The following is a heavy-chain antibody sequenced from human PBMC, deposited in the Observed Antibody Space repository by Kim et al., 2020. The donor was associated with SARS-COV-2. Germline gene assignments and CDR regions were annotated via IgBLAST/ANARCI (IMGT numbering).Heavy chain of an antibody. CDR2: IRSDESKR. CDR1: GFTFSLFA. V-gene: IGHV3-33*01. J-gene: IGHJ3*01. CDR3: ARNFGSATMIGDV. D-gene: IGHD3-10*01. Sequence: GGSLRLSCTASGFTFSLFAMHWVRQAPGKGLEWVAVIRSDESKRYYAESVKDRFTISRDNSKNTLYLQMNSLRAEDTAIYFCARNFGSATMIGDVWGLGTVVTVSS.